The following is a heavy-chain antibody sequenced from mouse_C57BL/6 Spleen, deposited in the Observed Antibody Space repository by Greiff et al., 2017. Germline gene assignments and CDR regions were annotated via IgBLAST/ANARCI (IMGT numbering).Heavy chain of an antibody. D-gene: IGHD2-1*01. CDR2: INPSNGGT. Sequence: QVQLQQPGTELVQPGASVKLSCKASGYTFTSYWMHWVKQRPGQGLEWIGNINPSNGGTNYNAKFTSKATLTVDKSSSTAYMELSSRTSEDSAVYYCARKVCYGNYGWFAYWGQGTLVTVSA. CDR3: ARKVCYGNYGWFAY. CDR1: GYTFTSYW. V-gene: IGHV1-53*01. J-gene: IGHJ3*01.